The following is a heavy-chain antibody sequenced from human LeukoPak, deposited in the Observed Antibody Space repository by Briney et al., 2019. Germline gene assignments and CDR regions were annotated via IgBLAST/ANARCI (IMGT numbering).Heavy chain of an antibody. Sequence: GGSLRLSCAASGFTFSSYWMSWVRQAPGQGLEWVSGISGSAYSTFYADSVKGRFTISRDNSKNTLYLQMNRLRAEDTALYYCAKSDGGAVSGTQWDYWGQGTLVTVSS. CDR3: AKSDGGAVSGTQWDY. J-gene: IGHJ4*02. CDR1: GFTFSSYW. CDR2: ISGSAYST. V-gene: IGHV3-23*01. D-gene: IGHD6-19*01.